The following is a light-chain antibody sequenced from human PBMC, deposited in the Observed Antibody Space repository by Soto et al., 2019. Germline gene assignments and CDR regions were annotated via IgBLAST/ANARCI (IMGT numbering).Light chain of an antibody. CDR2: EVS. CDR3: SSITGSSTPVV. CDR1: NTDVGAHNY. V-gene: IGLV2-14*01. J-gene: IGLJ2*01. Sequence: QSVLTQPASVSGSPGQSITISCTGTNTDVGAHNYVSWYQSHPGKAPELLIYEVSHRPSGVSSRFSGSKSGNVASLTISGLQTEDEADYYCSSITGSSTPVVFGGGTKLTVL.